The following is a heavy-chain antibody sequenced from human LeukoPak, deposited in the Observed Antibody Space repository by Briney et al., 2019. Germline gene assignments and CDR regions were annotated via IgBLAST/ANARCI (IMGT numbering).Heavy chain of an antibody. J-gene: IGHJ4*02. CDR1: GFTFSSYA. Sequence: GGSLRLSCAASGFTFSSYAMSWVRQAPGKGLEWVSAVSAGGDNTYYAESVKGRLTISRDNSKDTVYLQMTSVTAEDTARYYCAKKRTPVAGTNYFDYWGQGILVTVSS. D-gene: IGHD6-19*01. CDR3: AKKRTPVAGTNYFDY. CDR2: VSAGGDNT. V-gene: IGHV3-23*01.